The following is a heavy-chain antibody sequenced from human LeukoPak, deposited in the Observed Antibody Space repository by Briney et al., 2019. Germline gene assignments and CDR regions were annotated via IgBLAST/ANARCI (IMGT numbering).Heavy chain of an antibody. CDR3: ARGEVVTPSSDAFDI. J-gene: IGHJ3*02. D-gene: IGHD4-23*01. CDR2: IYHTGST. Sequence: PSETLSLTCAVSGASISSGGYSWSWIRQPPGKGLEWIGCIYHTGSTHYNPSLKSRVTISVDTSKNQFSLKLSSVTAADTAVYYCARGEVVTPSSDAFDIWGQGTMVTVSS. CDR1: GASISSGGYS. V-gene: IGHV4-30-2*05.